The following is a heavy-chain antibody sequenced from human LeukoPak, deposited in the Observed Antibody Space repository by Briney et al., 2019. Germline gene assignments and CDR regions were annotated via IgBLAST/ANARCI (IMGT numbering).Heavy chain of an antibody. CDR2: ISSSSSYI. Sequence: SGGSLRLSCAASGFTFSSYGMNWVRQAPGKGLEWVSSISSSSSYIYYADSVKGRFTISRDNAKNSLYLQMNSLRAEDTAVYYCARDAGRGSGSYHFDYWGQGTLVTVSS. CDR1: GFTFSSYG. V-gene: IGHV3-21*01. J-gene: IGHJ4*02. D-gene: IGHD3-10*01. CDR3: ARDAGRGSGSYHFDY.